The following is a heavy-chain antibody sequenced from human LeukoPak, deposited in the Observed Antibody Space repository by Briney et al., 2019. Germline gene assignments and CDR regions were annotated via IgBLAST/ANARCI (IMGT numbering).Heavy chain of an antibody. D-gene: IGHD1-26*01. J-gene: IGHJ6*03. CDR2: INHSGST. CDR3: ARGRLGRGGGSYTYYYYYYMDV. V-gene: IGHV4-34*01. CDR1: GGSFSGYY. Sequence: PSETLSLTCAVYGGSFSGYYWSWIRQPPGKGLEWIGEINHSGSTNYNPSLKSRVTISVDTSKNQYPLKLSSVTAADTAVYYCARGRLGRGGGSYTYYYYYYMDVWGKGTTVTVSS.